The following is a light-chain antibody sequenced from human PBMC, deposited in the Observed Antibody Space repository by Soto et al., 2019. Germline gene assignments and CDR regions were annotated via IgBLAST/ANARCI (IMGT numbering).Light chain of an antibody. J-gene: IGKJ1*01. CDR1: QSISSW. CDR3: QQYNSYLWT. V-gene: IGKV1-5*03. Sequence: DIQMTQSPSTLSASVGDRVIITCRASQSISSWLAWYQQKPGKAPKLLIYKASSLESGVPSRISGSGSGTEFTLTISSLQPDDFATYYCQQYNSYLWTFGQGTKVEIK. CDR2: KAS.